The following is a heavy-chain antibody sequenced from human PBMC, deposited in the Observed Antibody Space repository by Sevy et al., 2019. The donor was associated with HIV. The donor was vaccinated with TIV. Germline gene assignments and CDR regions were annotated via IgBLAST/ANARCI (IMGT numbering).Heavy chain of an antibody. CDR2: IIPKYGTA. CDR1: GGTFSSYA. D-gene: IGHD1-26*01. J-gene: IGHJ6*02. V-gene: IGHV1-69*13. CDR3: AREWELGGMDV. Sequence: ASVKVSCKASGGTFSSYAISWVRQAPGQGLEWMGVIIPKYGTANYAQKFQDRVTITADESTGTAYMERSSLRSEDTAVYYCAREWELGGMDVWGQGTTVTVSS.